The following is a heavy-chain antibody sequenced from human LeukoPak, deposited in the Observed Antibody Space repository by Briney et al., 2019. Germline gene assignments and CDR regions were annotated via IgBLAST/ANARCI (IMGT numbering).Heavy chain of an antibody. CDR2: ISGSGGST. V-gene: IGHV3-23*01. J-gene: IGHJ4*02. CDR1: GFTVSTNY. Sequence: PGGSLRLSCAASGFTVSTNYMSWVRQAPGKGLEWVSAISGSGGSTYYADSVKGRFTISRDNSKDTLYLQMNSLRAEDTAVYYCAKGRAATGGSTVFDYWGQGTLVTVSS. CDR3: AKGRAATGGSTVFDY. D-gene: IGHD6-25*01.